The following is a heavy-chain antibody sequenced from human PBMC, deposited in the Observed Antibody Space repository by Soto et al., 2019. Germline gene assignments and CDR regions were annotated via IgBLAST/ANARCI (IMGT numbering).Heavy chain of an antibody. CDR2: MNPNSGNT. Sequence: ASVKVSCKASGYTFTSYDINWVRQATGQGLEWMGWMNPNSGNTGYAQKFQGRVTMTRNTSISTAYMELSSLRSEDTAVYYCARGGYLDWLLRRSSRSTYFDYWGQGTLVTVSS. D-gene: IGHD3-9*01. CDR1: GYTFTSYD. J-gene: IGHJ4*02. V-gene: IGHV1-8*01. CDR3: ARGGYLDWLLRRSSRSTYFDY.